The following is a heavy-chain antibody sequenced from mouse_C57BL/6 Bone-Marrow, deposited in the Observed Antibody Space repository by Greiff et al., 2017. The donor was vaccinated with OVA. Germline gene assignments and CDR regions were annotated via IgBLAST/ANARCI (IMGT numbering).Heavy chain of an antibody. J-gene: IGHJ3*01. V-gene: IGHV1-56*01. Sequence: QVQLQQSGPELVRPGASVKISCKAPGYTFTSHWMQWVRQRPGPGLEWIGEIFPGSGSTSYTEKFKGKATLTVDTSSSTAYMQLSSLTAEDSAVYFCADSSGYGFAYWGQGTLVTVSA. CDR1: GYTFTSHW. D-gene: IGHD3-2*02. CDR2: IFPGSGST. CDR3: ADSSGYGFAY.